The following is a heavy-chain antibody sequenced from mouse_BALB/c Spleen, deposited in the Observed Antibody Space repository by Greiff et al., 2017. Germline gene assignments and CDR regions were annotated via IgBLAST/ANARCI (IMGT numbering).Heavy chain of an antibody. CDR3: GRHAYYGNYYAMDY. J-gene: IGHJ4*01. Sequence: EVMLLESGGGLVKPGGSLKLSCAASGFAFSSYDMSWVRQTPEKRLEWVAYISSGGGSTYYPDTVKGRFTISRDNTKNTLYLQMSSLMSEDTAVYYCGRHAYYGNYYAMDYWGQGTSVTVSS. CDR2: ISSGGGST. D-gene: IGHD2-10*01. CDR1: GFAFSSYD. V-gene: IGHV5-12-1*01.